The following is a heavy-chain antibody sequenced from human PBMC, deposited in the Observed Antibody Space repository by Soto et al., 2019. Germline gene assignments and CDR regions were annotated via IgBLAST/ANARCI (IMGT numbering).Heavy chain of an antibody. CDR1: GFTFSSFW. D-gene: IGHD6-19*01. CDR2: ISSDGRST. V-gene: IGHV3-74*01. CDR3: ATQKGGAVY. J-gene: IGHJ4*02. Sequence: AGGSLRLSCAASGFTFSSFWMHWVRQAPGKGLVWVSRISSDGRSTSYADSVKGRFTISRDNAKNTLYLQMNSLRAEDTAVYYCATQKGGAVYWGQGTLVTVSS.